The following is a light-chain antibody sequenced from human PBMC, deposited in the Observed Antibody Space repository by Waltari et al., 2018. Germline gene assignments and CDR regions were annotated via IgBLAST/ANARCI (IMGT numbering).Light chain of an antibody. CDR2: KVS. CDR1: QSLVHTDGHTY. Sequence: DVVMTQSPLSLPVSLGQPASISCRSSQSLVHTDGHTYLNWFQQRPGQSPRRLIYKVSNRDSGFPDRFSGSGSGTAFTLKISRVEAEDVGIYYCMQATNWPLTFGQGTKVEIQ. J-gene: IGKJ1*01. CDR3: MQATNWPLT. V-gene: IGKV2-30*02.